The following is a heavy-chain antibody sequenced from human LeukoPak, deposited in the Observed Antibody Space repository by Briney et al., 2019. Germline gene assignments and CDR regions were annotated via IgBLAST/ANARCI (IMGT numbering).Heavy chain of an antibody. CDR3: VRQTYGTIPFDY. CDR1: GGSFSGYY. D-gene: IGHD1-14*01. V-gene: IGHV4-34*01. CDR2: INHSGST. J-gene: IGHJ4*02. Sequence: SETLSLTCAVYGGSFSGYYWSWIRQPPGKGLEWIGEINHSGSTNYNPSLKSRVTISVDTSKNQFSLKLSSVTAADTAVYYCVRQTYGTIPFDYWGQGTLVTVSS.